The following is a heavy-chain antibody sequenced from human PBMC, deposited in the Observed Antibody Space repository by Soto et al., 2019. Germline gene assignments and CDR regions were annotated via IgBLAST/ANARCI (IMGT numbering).Heavy chain of an antibody. CDR3: ARHSPGLYIGVVPGDTTKPEYFDY. Sequence: PSETLSLTCTVSGGSISSSSYYWGWIRQPPGKGLEWIGSIYYSGSTYYNPSLKSRVTISVDTSKNQFSLKLSSVTAADTAVYYCARHSPGLYIGVVPGDTTKPEYFDYWGQGNLVTVSS. D-gene: IGHD2-2*01. CDR2: IYYSGST. V-gene: IGHV4-39*01. J-gene: IGHJ4*02. CDR1: GGSISSSSYY.